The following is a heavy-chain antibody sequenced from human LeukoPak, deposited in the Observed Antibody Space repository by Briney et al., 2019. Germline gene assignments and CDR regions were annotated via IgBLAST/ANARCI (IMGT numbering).Heavy chain of an antibody. V-gene: IGHV3-21*01. Sequence: GGSLRPSCAASGFTFSSYSMNWVRQAPGKGLEWVSSISSSSSYIYYADSVKGRFTISRDNAKNSLYLQMNSLRAEDTAVYYCARDTAFYAFDIWGQGTMVTVSS. J-gene: IGHJ3*02. D-gene: IGHD5-18*01. CDR2: ISSSSSYI. CDR1: GFTFSSYS. CDR3: ARDTAFYAFDI.